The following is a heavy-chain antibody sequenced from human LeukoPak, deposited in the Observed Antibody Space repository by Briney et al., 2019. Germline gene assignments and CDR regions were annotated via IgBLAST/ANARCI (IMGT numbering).Heavy chain of an antibody. Sequence: SVKVSCTASGGTFSSYAISWVRQAPGQGLEWMGGIIPIFGTANYAQKFQGRVTITADESTSTAYMELSSLRSEDTAVYYCARDRITMVRGARTGGWFDPWGQGTLVTVSS. V-gene: IGHV1-69*13. J-gene: IGHJ5*02. CDR2: IIPIFGTA. CDR1: GGTFSSYA. D-gene: IGHD3-10*01. CDR3: ARDRITMVRGARTGGWFDP.